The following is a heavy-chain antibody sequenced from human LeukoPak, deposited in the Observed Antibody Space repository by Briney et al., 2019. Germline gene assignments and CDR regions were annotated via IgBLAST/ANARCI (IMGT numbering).Heavy chain of an antibody. J-gene: IGHJ3*02. CDR1: GFTSSNTW. CDR2: ISGSGGST. D-gene: IGHD3-16*01. CDR3: AKDFGGGRFDAFDI. Sequence: GGALRLSCAGSGFTSSNTWISWVRKAPGKGLEWVSAISGSGGSTYYADSVKGRFTISRDNSKNTLYLQMNSLRAEDTAVYYCAKDFGGGRFDAFDIWGQGTMVTVSS. V-gene: IGHV3-23*01.